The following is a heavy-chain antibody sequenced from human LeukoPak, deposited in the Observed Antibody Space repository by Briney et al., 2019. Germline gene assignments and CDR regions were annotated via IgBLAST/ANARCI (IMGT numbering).Heavy chain of an antibody. V-gene: IGHV1-8*01. Sequence: ASVKVSCKASGYTFTSYDINWVRQATGQGLEWMGWMNPNSGNTGYAQKFQGGVTMTRNTSISTAYMELSSLRSEDTAVYYCARGYCSSTSCYLYYYYMDVWGKGTTVTVSS. D-gene: IGHD2-2*01. CDR1: GYTFTSYD. CDR3: ARGYCSSTSCYLYYYYMDV. CDR2: MNPNSGNT. J-gene: IGHJ6*03.